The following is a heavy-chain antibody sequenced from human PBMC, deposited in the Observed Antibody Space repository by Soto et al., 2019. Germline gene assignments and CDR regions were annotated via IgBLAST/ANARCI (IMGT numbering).Heavy chain of an antibody. J-gene: IGHJ5*02. V-gene: IGHV1-18*01. Sequence: SLTVPCMTSGSAFSNYFISWVRQAPVQPLDWLGWISLYSDGTNYSQEFQCRVSMTTYTSTTTADMELGSLRSDDTAVYYCARVVPGAEAWFGPWGQGILVTVSS. CDR2: ISLYSDGT. CDR1: GSAFSNYF. D-gene: IGHD2-2*01. CDR3: ARVVPGAEAWFGP.